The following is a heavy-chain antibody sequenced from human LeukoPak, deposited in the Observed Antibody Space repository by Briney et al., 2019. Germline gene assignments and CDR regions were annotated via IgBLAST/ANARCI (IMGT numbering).Heavy chain of an antibody. Sequence: ASVKVSCRASGYTFTSYGISWVRQAPGQGLEWMGWISAYNGNTNYAQKLQGRVTMTTDTSTSTAYMELRSLRSDDTAVYYCARDHRARGRVGATGYFDYWGQGTLVTVSS. J-gene: IGHJ4*02. CDR3: ARDHRARGRVGATGYFDY. V-gene: IGHV1-18*01. D-gene: IGHD1-26*01. CDR2: ISAYNGNT. CDR1: GYTFTSYG.